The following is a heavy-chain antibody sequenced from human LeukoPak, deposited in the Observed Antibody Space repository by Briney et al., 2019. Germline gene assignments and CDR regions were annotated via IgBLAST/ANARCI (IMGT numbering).Heavy chain of an antibody. CDR3: ARGTGYCGGDCYSRFDY. D-gene: IGHD2-21*02. V-gene: IGHV3-48*03. Sequence: AGGSLRLSCAASGFTFSSYEMNWVRQAPGKGLEWVSYISSSGSTIYYADSVKGRFTISRDNAKNSLYLQMNSLRAEDTAVYYCARGTGYCGGDCYSRFDYWGQGTLVTVSS. CDR2: ISSSGSTI. CDR1: GFTFSSYE. J-gene: IGHJ4*02.